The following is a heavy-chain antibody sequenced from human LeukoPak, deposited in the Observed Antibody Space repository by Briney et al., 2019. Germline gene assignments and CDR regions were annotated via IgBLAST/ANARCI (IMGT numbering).Heavy chain of an antibody. J-gene: IGHJ4*02. CDR3: ARHPPYTAYSGSWGGNYSDY. D-gene: IGHD6-13*01. CDR2: IYYSGST. V-gene: IGHV4-39*01. Sequence: KPSETLSLTCSVSGGSISSSGYYWGWIRQPPGKGLEWIGTIYYSGSTYYNPSLKSRVTISVDTSKNQFSLNLRSVTAADTAVYYCARHPPYTAYSGSWGGNYSDYWGQGTLVTVSS. CDR1: GGSISSSGYY.